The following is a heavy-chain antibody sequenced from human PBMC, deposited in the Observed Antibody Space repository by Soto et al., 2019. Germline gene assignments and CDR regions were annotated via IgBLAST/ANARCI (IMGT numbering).Heavy chain of an antibody. D-gene: IGHD4-17*01. J-gene: IGHJ3*02. CDR1: GYTFTSYG. Sequence: VQLVQSGAEVKKPGASVKVSCKASGYTFTSYGISWVRQAPGQGLEWMGWISDYNGNTNYAQKLQGRVTMTTDRFKRTAYKEQRSLRSDDTAVYYCATMGAQPRFFSYGSGDYTPKADAFDIWGQGTMVTVSS. CDR2: ISDYNGNT. CDR3: ATMGAQPRFFSYGSGDYTPKADAFDI. V-gene: IGHV1-18*01.